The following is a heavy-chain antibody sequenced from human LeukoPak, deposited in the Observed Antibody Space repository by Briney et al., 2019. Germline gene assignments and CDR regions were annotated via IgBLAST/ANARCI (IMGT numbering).Heavy chain of an antibody. CDR2: ISGSGGST. V-gene: IGHV3-23*01. CDR3: AKRHGYSSGWFYFDC. D-gene: IGHD6-19*01. Sequence: PGGSLRLSCAASGFTFSTYAMSWVRQAPGKGLEWVSAISGSGGSTCYADSVKGRFTVSRDNSKNTLYLQMNSLRAEDTAVYYCAKRHGYSSGWFYFDCWGQGTLVAVSS. J-gene: IGHJ4*02. CDR1: GFTFSTYA.